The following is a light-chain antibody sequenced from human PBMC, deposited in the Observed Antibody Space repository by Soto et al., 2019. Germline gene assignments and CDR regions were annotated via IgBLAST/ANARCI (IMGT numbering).Light chain of an antibody. CDR1: QDISNN. CDR3: QQYDDLPRT. J-gene: IGKJ2*01. CDR2: DAS. V-gene: IGKV1-33*01. Sequence: DIQMTQSPSSLSASVGDRFTITCQASQDISNNLHWYQVKPGKAPKLLIYDASNLETGVPSRFSGSGSGTDFTFTINSLEPEDVATYYCQQYDDLPRTFGQGTKLQVK.